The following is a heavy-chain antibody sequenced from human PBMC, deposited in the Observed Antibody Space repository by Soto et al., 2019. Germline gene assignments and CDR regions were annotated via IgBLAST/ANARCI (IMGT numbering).Heavy chain of an antibody. CDR3: ARGDHSYGYN. J-gene: IGHJ4*02. V-gene: IGHV3-7*03. Sequence: GGSLRLSCAASGFTFSSYSMNWVRQAPGKGLEWVANIRQDGSEKYYVDSVKGRFTISRDNAKNSLYLQMNSLRAEDTAVYYCARGDHSYGYNWGQGTLVTVSS. D-gene: IGHD5-18*01. CDR2: IRQDGSEK. CDR1: GFTFSSYS.